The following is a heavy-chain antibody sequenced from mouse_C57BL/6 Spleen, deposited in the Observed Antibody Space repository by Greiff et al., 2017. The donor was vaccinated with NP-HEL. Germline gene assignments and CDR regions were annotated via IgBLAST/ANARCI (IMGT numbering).Heavy chain of an antibody. CDR1: GFTFSSYG. Sequence: EVHLVESGGDLVKPGGSLKLSCAASGFTFSSYGMSWVRQTPDKRLEWVATISSGGSYTYYPDSVKGRFTISRDNAKNTLYLQMSSLKSEDTAMYYCARHMTTVVATNAMDYWGQGTSVTVSS. J-gene: IGHJ4*01. V-gene: IGHV5-6*01. CDR3: ARHMTTVVATNAMDY. D-gene: IGHD1-1*01. CDR2: ISSGGSYT.